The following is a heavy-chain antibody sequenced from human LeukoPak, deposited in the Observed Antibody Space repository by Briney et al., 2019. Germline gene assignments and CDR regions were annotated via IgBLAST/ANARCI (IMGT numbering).Heavy chain of an antibody. CDR1: GYTFTSYG. CDR2: ISAYNGNT. D-gene: IGHD3-22*01. V-gene: IGHV1-18*01. J-gene: IGHJ4*02. Sequence: ASVKVSCKASGYTFTSYGISWVRQAPGQGLEWMGRISAYNGNTNYAQKLQGRVTMTTDTSTSTAYMELRSLRSDDTAVYYCARFLSYYDSSGATDYWGQGTLVTVSS. CDR3: ARFLSYYDSSGATDY.